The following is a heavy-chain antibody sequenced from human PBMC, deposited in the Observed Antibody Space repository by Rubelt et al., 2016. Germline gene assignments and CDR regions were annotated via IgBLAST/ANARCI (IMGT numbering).Heavy chain of an antibody. D-gene: IGHD2-15*01. Sequence: GASVKVSCKASGYTFTSYGISWVRQAPGQGLEWMGWISAYNGNTNYAQKFQGRVTITADKSTSTAYMELSSLRSEDTAVYYCARDREVVAATQDDYWGQGTLVTVSS. V-gene: IGHV1-18*01. CDR2: ISAYNGNT. CDR1: GYTFTSYG. J-gene: IGHJ4*02. CDR3: ARDREVVAATQDDY.